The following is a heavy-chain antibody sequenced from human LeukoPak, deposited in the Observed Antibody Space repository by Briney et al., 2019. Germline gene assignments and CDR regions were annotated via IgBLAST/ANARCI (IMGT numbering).Heavy chain of an antibody. CDR2: INHSGST. CDR3: ARDQYYYDSSGYLTFDY. J-gene: IGHJ4*02. Sequence: SETLSLTCAVYGGSFSGYYWSWIRQPPGKGLEWIGEINHSGSTNYNPSLKSRVTISVDTSKNQFSLKLSSVTAADTAVYYCARDQYYYDSSGYLTFDYWGQGTLVTVSS. V-gene: IGHV4-34*01. CDR1: GGSFSGYY. D-gene: IGHD3-22*01.